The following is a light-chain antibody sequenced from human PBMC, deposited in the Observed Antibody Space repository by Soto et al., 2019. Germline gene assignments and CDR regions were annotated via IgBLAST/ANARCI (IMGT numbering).Light chain of an antibody. Sequence: DIRMTQSPSTLSASMGARVTITCLASQSIAGYLSWYQQKPGKAPKFLIYSASTLQRGVPSRFGGSGSGTDFTLTITGLQPEDFATYYCQQSFTVPITFGQGTRPAIK. CDR1: QSIAGY. J-gene: IGKJ5*01. CDR3: QQSFTVPIT. CDR2: SAS. V-gene: IGKV1-39*01.